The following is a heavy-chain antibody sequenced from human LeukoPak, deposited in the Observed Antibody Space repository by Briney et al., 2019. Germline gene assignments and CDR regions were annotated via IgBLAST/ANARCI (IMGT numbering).Heavy chain of an antibody. Sequence: GSSVKVSCKASGGTFISNVISWVRQAPGQGLEWMGRIIPIIGTPDYAQKFQGRVTITADKSTNTAYMELTSLKSDDTAIYYCARAGGSSWYVSLYYWGQGTLVTVSS. V-gene: IGHV1-69*04. D-gene: IGHD6-13*01. CDR1: GGTFISNV. CDR3: ARAGGSSWYVSLYY. J-gene: IGHJ4*02. CDR2: IIPIIGTP.